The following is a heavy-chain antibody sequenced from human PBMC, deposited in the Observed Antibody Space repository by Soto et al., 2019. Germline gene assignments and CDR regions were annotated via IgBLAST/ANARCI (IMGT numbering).Heavy chain of an antibody. CDR2: IYYSGST. CDR1: GGSISSGGYY. V-gene: IGHV4-31*03. D-gene: IGHD3-22*01. J-gene: IGHJ5*02. Sequence: QVQLQESGPGLVKPSQTLSLTCTVSGGSISSGGYYWSWIRQHPGKGLEWIGYIYYSGSTYYTPALKRRVTISVDTSKNQFSLKLSSVTAADTAVYYCARDFTYYYDSSGYYGFDPWGQGTLVTVSS. CDR3: ARDFTYYYDSSGYYGFDP.